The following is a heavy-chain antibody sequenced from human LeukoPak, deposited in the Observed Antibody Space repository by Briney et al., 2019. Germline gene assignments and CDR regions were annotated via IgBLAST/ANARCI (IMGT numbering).Heavy chain of an antibody. CDR3: ARDLGRESWFDP. CDR1: GGTFSSYT. J-gene: IGHJ5*02. CDR2: IIPILGIA. V-gene: IGHV1-69*04. Sequence: SVKVSCKASGGTFSSYTISWVRQAPGQGLEWVGRIIPILGIANYAQKFQGRVTITADKSTSTAYMELSSLRSEDTAVYYCARDLGRESWFDPWGQGTLVTVSS. D-gene: IGHD3-16*01.